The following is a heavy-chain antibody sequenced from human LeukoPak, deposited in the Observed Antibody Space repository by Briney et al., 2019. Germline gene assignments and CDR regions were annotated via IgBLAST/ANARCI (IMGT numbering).Heavy chain of an antibody. CDR2: INSDGSSP. Sequence: GGSLRLSCAASGFTFRSYWMHWVRQTPGKGLLWVSRINSDGSSPTYADSVKGRFTISRDNAKNTLYLQMNSLTTEDTAVYYCARGFAVNWFDPWGQGTLVPVSS. J-gene: IGHJ5*02. CDR3: ARGFAVNWFDP. V-gene: IGHV3-74*01. CDR1: GFTFRSYW. D-gene: IGHD3-16*01.